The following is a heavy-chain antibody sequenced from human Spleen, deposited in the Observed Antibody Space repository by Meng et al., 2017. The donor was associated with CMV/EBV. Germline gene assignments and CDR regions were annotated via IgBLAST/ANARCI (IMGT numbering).Heavy chain of an antibody. CDR3: ARASYGSGSYGGMDV. Sequence: GESLKISCAGSGFTFSGRNMNWVRQAPGKGLEWVSSISSSSSYIYYADSVKGRFTISRDNAKNSLYLQMNSLRAEDTAVYYCARASYGSGSYGGMDVWGQGTTVTVSS. CDR1: GFTFSGRN. V-gene: IGHV3-21*01. D-gene: IGHD3-10*01. CDR2: ISSSSSYI. J-gene: IGHJ6*02.